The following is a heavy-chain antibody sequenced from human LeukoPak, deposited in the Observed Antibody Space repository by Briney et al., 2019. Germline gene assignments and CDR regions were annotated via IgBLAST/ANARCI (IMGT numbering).Heavy chain of an antibody. CDR3: AREQFDSYGSYNWFDP. J-gene: IGHJ5*02. D-gene: IGHD5-18*01. Sequence: SETLSLTCAVSGYSISSGYYWGWIRPPAGKGLEWIGRIYTSGSTNYNPSLKSRVTISVDTSKNQFSLKLSSVTAADTAVYYCAREQFDSYGSYNWFDPWGQGTLVTVSS. CDR2: IYTSGST. V-gene: IGHV4-61*02. CDR1: GYSISSGYY.